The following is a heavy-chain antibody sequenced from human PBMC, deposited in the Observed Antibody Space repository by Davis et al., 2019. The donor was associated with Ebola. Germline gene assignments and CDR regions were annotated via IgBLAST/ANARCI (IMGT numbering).Heavy chain of an antibody. V-gene: IGHV3-48*01. Sequence: GESLKISCAASGFDFSIFGMNWVCQAPGKGLEWISYISSSVVTMYYADSVKCRFTISRDNSKNTLYLQMNSLRAEDTAVYYCARVRWGYWGQGTLVTVSS. CDR2: ISSSVVTM. D-gene: IGHD5-24*01. J-gene: IGHJ4*02. CDR3: ARVRWGY. CDR1: GFDFSIFG.